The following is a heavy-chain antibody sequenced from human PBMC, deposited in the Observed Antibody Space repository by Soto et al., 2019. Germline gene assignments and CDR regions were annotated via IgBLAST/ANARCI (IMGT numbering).Heavy chain of an antibody. CDR3: ARDGNRPHLLRYYYYYGMDV. J-gene: IGHJ6*02. V-gene: IGHV3-48*03. Sequence: GGSLRLSCAASGFTFSSYEMNWVHQAPGKXLEWVSYISSSGSTIYYADSVKGRFTISRDNAKNSLYLQMNSLRAEDTAVYYCARDGNRPHLLRYYYYYGMDVWGQGTTVTVSS. D-gene: IGHD1-1*01. CDR1: GFTFSSYE. CDR2: ISSSGSTI.